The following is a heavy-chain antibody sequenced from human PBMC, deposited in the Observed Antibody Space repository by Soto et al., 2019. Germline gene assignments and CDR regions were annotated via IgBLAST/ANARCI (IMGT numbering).Heavy chain of an antibody. Sequence: QVRLVQSGAEVRKPGASVKVSCKASGYTFIDYDMYWVRQATGQGLEWMGWLNPNSGNTGYPQKFQGRVSMTRNTSXXTAYMERPSVTSEDTAVYYCAGGFTAGAASAGFDIWGQGTMVTVSS. CDR2: LNPNSGNT. J-gene: IGHJ3*02. D-gene: IGHD6-19*01. CDR1: GYTFIDYD. V-gene: IGHV1-8*01. CDR3: AGGFTAGAASAGFDI.